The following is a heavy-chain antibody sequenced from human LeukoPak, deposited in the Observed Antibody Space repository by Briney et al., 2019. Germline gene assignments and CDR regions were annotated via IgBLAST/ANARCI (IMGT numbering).Heavy chain of an antibody. CDR1: GYRVSGFA. J-gene: IGHJ3*01. D-gene: IGHD1-14*01. CDR2: IAANNDHT. V-gene: IGHV1-18*01. Sequence: ASVKVSCKASGYRVSGFAIIWVRQAPGQGLECLGWIAANNDHTHYALNVQGRVTMTTDTSTDTAYMELRNLRSDDTAVYFCARDKPGWGAFDVWGQGTVVTVSS. CDR3: ARDKPGWGAFDV.